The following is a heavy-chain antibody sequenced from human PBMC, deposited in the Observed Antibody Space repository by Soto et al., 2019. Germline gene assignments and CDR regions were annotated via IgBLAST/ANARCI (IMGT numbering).Heavy chain of an antibody. D-gene: IGHD2-8*01. J-gene: IGHJ4*02. V-gene: IGHV1-69*08. Sequence: QVQLVQSGAEVKKPGSSVKVSCKASGGTFSSYTISWVRQAPGQGLEWMGRIIPILGIANYAQKFQGRVTITADQSTSTAYMELSSLRSEDTAVYYCARDSGGCTNGVCYATLGYWGQGTLVTVSS. CDR3: ARDSGGCTNGVCYATLGY. CDR1: GGTFSSYT. CDR2: IIPILGIA.